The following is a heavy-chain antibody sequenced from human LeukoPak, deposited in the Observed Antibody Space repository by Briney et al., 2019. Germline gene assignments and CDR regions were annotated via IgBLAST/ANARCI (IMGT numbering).Heavy chain of an antibody. D-gene: IGHD4-11*01. Sequence: SETLSLTCTVSGYSLSSGYYWGWIRQPPGKGLEWIGSIYHSGSTYYNPSLKSRVTISVDKSKNQFSLKLSSVTAADTAVYYCARDDYSNYVPGYWGQGTLVTVSS. CDR3: ARDDYSNYVPGY. J-gene: IGHJ4*02. V-gene: IGHV4-38-2*02. CDR2: IYHSGST. CDR1: GYSLSSGYY.